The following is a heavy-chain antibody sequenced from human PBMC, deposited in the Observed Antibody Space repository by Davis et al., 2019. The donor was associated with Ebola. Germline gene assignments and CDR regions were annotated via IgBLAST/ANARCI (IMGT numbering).Heavy chain of an antibody. Sequence: PGGSLRLSCAASGFTLSSYSMNWVRQAPGKGLEWVSYISSSSSTIYYADSVKGRFTISRDNAKNSLYLQMNSLRDEDTAVYYCARSSYCISTSCAKTGRVGMDVWGQGTTVTVSS. CDR3: ARSSYCISTSCAKTGRVGMDV. V-gene: IGHV3-48*02. J-gene: IGHJ6*02. D-gene: IGHD2-2*01. CDR2: ISSSSSTI. CDR1: GFTLSSYS.